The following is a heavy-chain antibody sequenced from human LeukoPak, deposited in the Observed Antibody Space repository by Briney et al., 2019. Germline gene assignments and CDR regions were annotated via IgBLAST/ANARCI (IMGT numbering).Heavy chain of an antibody. CDR1: GFTFSSYS. J-gene: IGHJ4*02. CDR3: AKATRGGVKPYPTDY. CDR2: ISYDGSNK. D-gene: IGHD3-16*01. V-gene: IGHV3-30*18. Sequence: GRSLRLSCAASGFTFSSYSMHWVRQAPGKGLEWVAVISYDGSNKYYADSVKGRFTISRDNSKNTLYLQMNSLRAEDTAVYYCAKATRGGVKPYPTDYWGQGTLVTVSS.